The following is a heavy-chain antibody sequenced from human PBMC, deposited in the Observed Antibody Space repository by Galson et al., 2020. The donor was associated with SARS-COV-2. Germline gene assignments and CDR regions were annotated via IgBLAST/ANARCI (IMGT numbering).Heavy chain of an antibody. CDR2: ISASGTTT. CDR1: GFTFSDYY. Sequence: GGSLRLSCAASGFTFSDYYMNWIRQAPGKGLEWVSYISASGTTTYYADSVKGQFTISRDNAQNSLFLQMNSLRAGDTAVYYCAREGYYDSPDSWGQGILVTVSS. J-gene: IGHJ4*02. CDR3: AREGYYDSPDS. V-gene: IGHV3-11*01. D-gene: IGHD3-22*01.